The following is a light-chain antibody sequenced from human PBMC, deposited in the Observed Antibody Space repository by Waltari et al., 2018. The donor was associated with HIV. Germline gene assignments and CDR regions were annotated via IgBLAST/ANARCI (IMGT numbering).Light chain of an antibody. J-gene: IGKJ1*01. CDR2: AAS. CDR1: LSISTN. V-gene: IGKV1-39*01. Sequence: DIQMTQSPSSLSASVGDRVTITCRASLSISTNLNWYQQKPGKAPKLLIYAASSLQTWIPSRFIGSGSGTDFTLTISSLQPDDFATYYCQQSYSAPRTFGQGTKVDIK. CDR3: QQSYSAPRT.